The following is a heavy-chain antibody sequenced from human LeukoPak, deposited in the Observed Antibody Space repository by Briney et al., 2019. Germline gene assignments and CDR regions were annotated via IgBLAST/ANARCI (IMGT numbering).Heavy chain of an antibody. Sequence: SGGSLRLSCAASGFTFSRYWMSWARQAPGKGLGWVANIKQDGSEKYYVDSVEGRFTISRDNAKNSLYLQMNSLRAEDTAVYYCARDWRSYDSSGYYSHWGQGTLVTVSS. V-gene: IGHV3-7*01. CDR3: ARDWRSYDSSGYYSH. CDR1: GFTFSRYW. D-gene: IGHD3-22*01. J-gene: IGHJ4*02. CDR2: IKQDGSEK.